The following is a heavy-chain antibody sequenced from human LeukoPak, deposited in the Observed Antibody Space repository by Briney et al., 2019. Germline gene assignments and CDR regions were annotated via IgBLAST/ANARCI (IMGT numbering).Heavy chain of an antibody. CDR1: GGSLSSYY. V-gene: IGHV4-59*01. CDR3: ARGSGVANWFDP. CDR2: IYYSGNT. D-gene: IGHD5-12*01. Sequence: PSETLSLTCTVPGGSLSSYYWSWIRQPPGKGLERIGYIYYSGNTNYNPSLKSRVTISIDTSKNQLSLKLSSVIAADTAVYYCARGSGVANWFDPWGQGILVTVSS. J-gene: IGHJ5*02.